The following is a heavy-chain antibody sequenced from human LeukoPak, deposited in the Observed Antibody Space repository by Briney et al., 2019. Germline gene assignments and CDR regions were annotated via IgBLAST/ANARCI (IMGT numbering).Heavy chain of an antibody. D-gene: IGHD3-22*01. CDR2: ISGNGGST. V-gene: IGHV3-23*01. CDR3: AKVRPFTPIAVVPEYFDY. Sequence: GGSLRLSCAASGFTFSDYAITWVRQAPGKGLEWVSHISGNGGSTSYADSVRGRFTVSRDNSKNMLYLQMDSLRVDDTAVYYCAKVRPFTPIAVVPEYFDYWGQGTLVAVSS. CDR1: GFTFSDYA. J-gene: IGHJ4*02.